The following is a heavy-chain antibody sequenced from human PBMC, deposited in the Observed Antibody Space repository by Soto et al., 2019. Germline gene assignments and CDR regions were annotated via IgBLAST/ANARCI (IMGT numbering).Heavy chain of an antibody. J-gene: IGHJ6*02. Sequence: SETLSLTCTVSGGSISSYYWRWIRQPPGKGLEWIGYIYYSGSTNYNPSLKSRVTISVDTSKNQFSLKLSSVTAADTAVYYCASSNIEEAGFYYYGMDVWGRGTTVTFSS. D-gene: IGHD6-13*01. CDR2: IYYSGST. CDR1: GGSISSYY. CDR3: ASSNIEEAGFYYYGMDV. V-gene: IGHV4-59*01.